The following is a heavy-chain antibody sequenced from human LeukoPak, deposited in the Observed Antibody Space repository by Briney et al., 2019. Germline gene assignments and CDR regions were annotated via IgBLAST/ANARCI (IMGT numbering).Heavy chain of an antibody. CDR2: INIGGTNT. CDR1: GFTFSDYY. Sequence: SGGSLRLSCAASGFTFSDYYMSWIRQAPGKGLEWPSYINIGGTNTHYADSVKGRFTISRDNAKKSLYLEMNNLRAEDTAVYYCATDGAGFDTWGQGVLVTVSS. V-gene: IGHV3-11*01. CDR3: ATDGAGFDT. J-gene: IGHJ5*02.